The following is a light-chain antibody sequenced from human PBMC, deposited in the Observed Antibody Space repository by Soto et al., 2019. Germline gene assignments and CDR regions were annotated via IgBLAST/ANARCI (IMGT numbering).Light chain of an antibody. CDR2: EVS. CDR1: SSNVGSYNL. V-gene: IGLV2-23*02. CDR3: CSYAGSTTWV. J-gene: IGLJ3*02. Sequence: QSVLTQPASVSGSPRQSITISCTGTSSNVGSYNLVSWYQQHPGKAPKLMIYEVSKPRSGVSHRFSGSKSGNTASLTISGLQAEDESDYYCCSYAGSTTWVFGGGTKLTVL.